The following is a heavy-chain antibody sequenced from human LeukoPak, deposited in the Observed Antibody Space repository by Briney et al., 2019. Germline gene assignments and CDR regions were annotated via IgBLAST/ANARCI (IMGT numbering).Heavy chain of an antibody. Sequence: GGSLRLSCAASGFTFSSYSMNWVRQAPGKGLEWVSSISSSSSYIYYADSVKGRFTISRDNAKNSLYLQMNSLRAEDTAVYYCARSRHPAGLDAFDIWGQGTMVTVSS. CDR2: ISSSSSYI. CDR1: GFTFSSYS. V-gene: IGHV3-21*01. J-gene: IGHJ3*02. CDR3: ARSRHPAGLDAFDI. D-gene: IGHD6-13*01.